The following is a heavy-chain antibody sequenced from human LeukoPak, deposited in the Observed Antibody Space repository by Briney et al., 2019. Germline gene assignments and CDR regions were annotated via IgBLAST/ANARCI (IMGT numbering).Heavy chain of an antibody. Sequence: PGGSLRLSCAASGFTFSSYGMHWVRQAPGKGLEWVAFIRYDGSNKYYADSVKGRFTISRDNSKNTLYLQMNSLRAEDTAVYYCAKDLGLRYFGWFSYYYGMDGWGQGTTVNVSS. CDR2: IRYDGSNK. CDR1: GFTFSSYG. D-gene: IGHD3-9*01. V-gene: IGHV3-30*02. CDR3: AKDLGLRYFGWFSYYYGMDG. J-gene: IGHJ6*02.